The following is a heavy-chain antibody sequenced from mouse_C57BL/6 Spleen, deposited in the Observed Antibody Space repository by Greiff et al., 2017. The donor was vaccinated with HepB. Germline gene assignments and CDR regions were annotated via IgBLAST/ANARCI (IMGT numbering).Heavy chain of an antibody. J-gene: IGHJ4*01. Sequence: VQLQQPGAELVRPGTSVKLSCKASGYTFTSYWMHWVKQRPGQGLEWIGVIDPSDSYTNYNQKFKGKATLTVDTSSSTAYMQLSSLTSEDSAVYYCARDSRGAMDYWGQGTSVTVSS. D-gene: IGHD3-3*01. CDR3: ARDSRGAMDY. CDR1: GYTFTSYW. V-gene: IGHV1-59*01. CDR2: IDPSDSYT.